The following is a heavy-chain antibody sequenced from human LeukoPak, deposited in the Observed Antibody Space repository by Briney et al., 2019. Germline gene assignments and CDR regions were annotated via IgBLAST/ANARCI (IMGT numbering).Heavy chain of an antibody. CDR3: ARGGEWWLRRPVDY. CDR2: INHSGST. Sequence: SETLSLTCAVYGGSFSGYYWSWIRQPPGKGLEWIGEINHSGSTNYNPSLKSRVTISVDTSKNQFSLKLSSLTAADTAVYYCARGGEWWLRRPVDYWGQGTLVTVSS. CDR1: GGSFSGYY. D-gene: IGHD5-12*01. J-gene: IGHJ4*02. V-gene: IGHV4-34*01.